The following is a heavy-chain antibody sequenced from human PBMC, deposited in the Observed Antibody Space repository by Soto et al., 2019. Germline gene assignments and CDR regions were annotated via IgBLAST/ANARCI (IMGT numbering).Heavy chain of an antibody. V-gene: IGHV3-23*01. CDR2: ISGSGGST. Sequence: EVQLLESGGGLVQPGGSLRLSCAASGFTFSSYAMSWVRQAPGKGLEWVSAISGSGGSTYYADSVKGRYTISRDNSKNTLYLRMNSLRAEDTAVYYCAKSVGATPRSPGGYWGQGTLVTVSS. D-gene: IGHD1-26*01. CDR3: AKSVGATPRSPGGY. J-gene: IGHJ4*02. CDR1: GFTFSSYA.